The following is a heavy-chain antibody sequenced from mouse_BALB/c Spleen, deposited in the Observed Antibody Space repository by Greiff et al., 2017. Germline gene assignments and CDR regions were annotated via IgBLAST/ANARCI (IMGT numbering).Heavy chain of an antibody. D-gene: IGHD2-4*01. CDR2: ISSGSSTI. V-gene: IGHV5-17*02. J-gene: IGHJ2*01. Sequence: EVMVVESGGGLVQPGGSRKLSCAASGFTFSSFGMHWVRQAPEKGLEWVAYISSGSSTIYYADTVKGRFTISRDNPKNTLFLQMTSLRSEDTAMYYCARSTMITTGFDYWGQGTTLTVSS. CDR1: GFTFSSFG. CDR3: ARSTMITTGFDY.